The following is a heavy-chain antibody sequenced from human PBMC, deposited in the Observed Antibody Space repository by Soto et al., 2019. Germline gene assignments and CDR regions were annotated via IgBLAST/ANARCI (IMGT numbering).Heavy chain of an antibody. J-gene: IGHJ4*02. CDR2: IHYSGRA. V-gene: IGHV4-61*01. CDR1: GGSVSRGSYY. Sequence: SETLSLTCSVSGGSVSRGSYYWSWVRQSSGKGLEWIGSIHYSGRAYYNPSLKSRVIVSLDTTRNQFSLILTSVTAADTAVYFCATEDGWTLRSTPYRKFYFNYWGPGTLVTVSS. CDR3: ATEDGWTLRSTPYRKFYFNY. D-gene: IGHD2-15*01.